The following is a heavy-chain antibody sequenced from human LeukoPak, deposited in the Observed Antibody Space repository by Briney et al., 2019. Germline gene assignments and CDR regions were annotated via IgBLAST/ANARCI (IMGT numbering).Heavy chain of an antibody. Sequence: GRSLRLSCAASGFTFDDYAMHWVRQAPGKGLEWVSGISWNSGSIGYADSVKGRFTISRDNAKNSLYLQMNSLRAEDTALHYCAKDLEYSSSGQFDYWGQGTLVTVSS. D-gene: IGHD6-6*01. V-gene: IGHV3-9*01. CDR2: ISWNSGSI. J-gene: IGHJ4*02. CDR1: GFTFDDYA. CDR3: AKDLEYSSSGQFDY.